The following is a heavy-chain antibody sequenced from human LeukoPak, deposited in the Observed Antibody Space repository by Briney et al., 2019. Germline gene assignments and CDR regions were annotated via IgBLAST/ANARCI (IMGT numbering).Heavy chain of an antibody. D-gene: IGHD3-16*01. CDR1: GYPFTTSI. CDR3: ARGGYHYRYNDYSSFYFDY. V-gene: IGHV1-18*01. J-gene: IGHJ4*02. Sequence: ASVKVSCKASGYPFTTSIITWVRQAPGQGLEWMGWISAYNGNTDYAQILQGGVTMTTDTSTSTAYMDLRSLRSDDTAVYYCARGGYHYRYNDYSSFYFDYWGQGTLVTVSS. CDR2: ISAYNGNT.